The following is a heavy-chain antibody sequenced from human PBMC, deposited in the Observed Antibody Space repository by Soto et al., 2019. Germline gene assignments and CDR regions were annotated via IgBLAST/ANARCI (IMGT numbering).Heavy chain of an antibody. V-gene: IGHV4-59*01. D-gene: IGHD6-13*01. CDR2: IYDSGRT. CDR1: GGSINSYY. CDR3: ARGSWSSRSWDEYYDGLDV. Sequence: QVQLQESGPGLVKPSETLSLTCTVSGGSINSYYWSWIRQTPGKGLEWIGEIYDSGRTNYNTSLKSRVPMSEDTSKNQFSLKLSSVTAADTAVYYCARGSWSSRSWDEYYDGLDVWGQGTTVTVS. J-gene: IGHJ6*02.